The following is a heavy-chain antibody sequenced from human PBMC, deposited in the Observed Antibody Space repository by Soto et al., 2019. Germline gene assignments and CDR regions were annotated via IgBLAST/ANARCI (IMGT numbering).Heavy chain of an antibody. J-gene: IGHJ2*01. CDR2: ISYDGRNK. V-gene: IGHV3-30*03. D-gene: IGHD1-1*01. Sequence: KGLEWVAIISYDGRNKYYADSVKGRFTISRANSKNTLYLQMDSLRAEDTAVYFFFFQAEDGIRGTVPVSAFLLNRSSDL. CDR3: FFQAEDGIRGTVPVSAFLLNRSSDL.